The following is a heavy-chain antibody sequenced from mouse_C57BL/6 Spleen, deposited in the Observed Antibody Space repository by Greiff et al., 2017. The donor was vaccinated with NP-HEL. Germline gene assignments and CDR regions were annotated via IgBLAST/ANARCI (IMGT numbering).Heavy chain of an antibody. CDR1: GFNIKDYY. V-gene: IGHV14-1*01. Sequence: EVKLVESGAELVRPGASVKLSCTASGFNIKDYYMHWVKQRPEQGLEWIGRIDPEDGDTEYAPKFQGKATMTADTSSNTAYLQLSSLTSEDTAVYYCTLTTVVATPFAYWGQGTLVTVSA. J-gene: IGHJ3*01. D-gene: IGHD1-1*01. CDR2: IDPEDGDT. CDR3: TLTTVVATPFAY.